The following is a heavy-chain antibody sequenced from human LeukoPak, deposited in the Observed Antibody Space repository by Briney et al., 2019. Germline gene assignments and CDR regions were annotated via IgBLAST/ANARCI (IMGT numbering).Heavy chain of an antibody. CDR3: ARAVEAPGPAFDI. J-gene: IGHJ3*02. CDR2: IYSGGST. D-gene: IGHD1-14*01. CDR1: GFTVSSNY. Sequence: GGSLRLSCAASGFTVSSNYMSWVRQAPGKGLEWVSVIYSGGSTYYADSVKGRFTISRDNSKNTLYLQMSSLRAEDTAVYYCARAVEAPGPAFDIWGQGTMVTVSS. V-gene: IGHV3-53*01.